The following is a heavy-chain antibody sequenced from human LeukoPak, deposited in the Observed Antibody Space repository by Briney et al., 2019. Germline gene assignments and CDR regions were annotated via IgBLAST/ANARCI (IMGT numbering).Heavy chain of an antibody. CDR1: GGSISSSSYY. D-gene: IGHD3-9*01. CDR3: ARAVTAYDILTGYSPDAFDI. Sequence: SETLSLTCTVSGGSISSSSYYWGWIRQPPGKGLEWIGSIYYSGSTYYNPSLKSRVTISVDTSKNQFSLKLSSVTAADTAVYYCARAVTAYDILTGYSPDAFDIWGQGTMVTVSS. V-gene: IGHV4-39*01. CDR2: IYYSGST. J-gene: IGHJ3*02.